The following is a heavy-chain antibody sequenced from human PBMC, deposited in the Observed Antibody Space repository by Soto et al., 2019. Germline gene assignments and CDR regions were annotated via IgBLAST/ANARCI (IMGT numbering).Heavy chain of an antibody. Sequence: GGSLRLSCAASGFTFSSDDMQWVRQATGKGLEWVSAIGTAGDTFYLDSVKGRFTISRDNAKNSLYLQMNSLTGEDTAVYYCARRVESLVAIDHWGQGTPVTVSS. J-gene: IGHJ5*02. CDR1: GFTFSSDD. CDR2: IGTAGDT. CDR3: ARRVESLVAIDH. V-gene: IGHV3-13*04. D-gene: IGHD5-12*01.